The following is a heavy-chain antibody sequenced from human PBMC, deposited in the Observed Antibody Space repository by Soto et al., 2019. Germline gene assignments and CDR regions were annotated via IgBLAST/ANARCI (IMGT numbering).Heavy chain of an antibody. CDR3: ARDTVATNLSFDY. D-gene: IGHD5-12*01. J-gene: IGHJ4*01. Sequence: GGSLRLSCAASGFTFDDYAMHWVRQAPGKGLEWVSGISWNSGSIGYADSVKGRFTISRDNSKNSLYLQMNSLRAEDTAVYYCARDTVATNLSFDYWRHGTLVTVS. V-gene: IGHV3-9*01. CDR2: ISWNSGSI. CDR1: GFTFDDYA.